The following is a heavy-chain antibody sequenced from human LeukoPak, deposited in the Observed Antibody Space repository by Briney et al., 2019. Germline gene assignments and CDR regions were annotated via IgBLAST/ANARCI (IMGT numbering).Heavy chain of an antibody. CDR1: GFTFSDYN. Sequence: GGSLRLSCAASGFTFSDYNMRWIRQAPGKGLEWVSSISRSGSTKYYADSVKGRFTISRDNAKNSLFLQMNSLRAEDTAVYYCARVLRYCSGGNCYSGGLGYMDVWGKGTTVT. CDR3: ARVLRYCSGGNCYSGGLGYMDV. J-gene: IGHJ6*03. D-gene: IGHD2-15*01. V-gene: IGHV3-11*01. CDR2: ISRSGSTK.